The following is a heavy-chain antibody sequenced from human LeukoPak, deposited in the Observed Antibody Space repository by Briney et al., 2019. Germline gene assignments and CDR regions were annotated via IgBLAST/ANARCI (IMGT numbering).Heavy chain of an antibody. V-gene: IGHV3-23*01. D-gene: IGHD2-21*02. J-gene: IGHJ3*02. Sequence: GGSLRLSCAASGFTFSSYAMSWVRQAPGKGLEWVSTISGSGGSTYYADSVKGRFTISRDNSKNTLCLQMNSLRAEDTAVYYCAKDVKVVLTEAFDIWGQGTMVIVSS. CDR1: GFTFSSYA. CDR2: ISGSGGST. CDR3: AKDVKVVLTEAFDI.